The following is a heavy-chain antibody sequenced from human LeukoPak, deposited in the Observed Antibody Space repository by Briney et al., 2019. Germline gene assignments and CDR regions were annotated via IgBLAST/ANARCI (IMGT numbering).Heavy chain of an antibody. CDR2: ISGSGDRT. V-gene: IGHV3-23*01. CDR3: AKDFLSVYDILTGYYGAPFYYGMDV. J-gene: IGHJ6*02. D-gene: IGHD3-9*01. CDR1: GFTFSSYG. Sequence: KSGGSLRLSCVASGFTFSSYGMHWVRQAPGKGLEWDSGISGSGDRTYYADSVKGRFTISRDNSKNTLYLQMNSLRAEDTAVFYCAKDFLSVYDILTGYYGAPFYYGMDVWGQGTTVTVSS.